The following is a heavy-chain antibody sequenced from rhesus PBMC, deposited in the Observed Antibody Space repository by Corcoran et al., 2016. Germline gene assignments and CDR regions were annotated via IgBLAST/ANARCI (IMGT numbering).Heavy chain of an antibody. J-gene: IGHJ4*01. D-gene: IGHD1-32*01. V-gene: IGHV1-111*02. Sequence: EVQLVQSGAEVKKPGASVKISGKASGYTFTDYYLNWVRQAPGGGLEWMRRIDPNYDKVIYAQRFQDQLTLTASTSIDTTYMELSSLTSEDTAVYYCATGGISIDSWGQGVLVTVSS. CDR1: GYTFTDYY. CDR3: ATGGISIDS. CDR2: IDPNYDKV.